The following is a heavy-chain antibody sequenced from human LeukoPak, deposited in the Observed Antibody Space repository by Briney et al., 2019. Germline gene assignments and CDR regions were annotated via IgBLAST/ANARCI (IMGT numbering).Heavy chain of an antibody. CDR2: ISGSGGST. D-gene: IGHD6-13*01. Sequence: GGSLRLSCAASGFTFSSYVMSWARQAPGKGLEWVSAISGSGGSTNYADSVKGRFTISRDNSKNTLYLQMNSLRAEDTAVYYCAKVEYSSRWYVLDYWGQGTLVTVSS. CDR1: GFTFSSYV. J-gene: IGHJ4*02. CDR3: AKVEYSSRWYVLDY. V-gene: IGHV3-23*01.